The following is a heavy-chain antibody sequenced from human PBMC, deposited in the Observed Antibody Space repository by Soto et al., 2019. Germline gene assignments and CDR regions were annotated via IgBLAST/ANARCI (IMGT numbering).Heavy chain of an antibody. Sequence: GGSLILSCAASGFTFSSYSMNWVRQAPGKGLEWVSSISSSSSYIYYADSVKGRFTISRDNAKNSLYLQMNSLRAEDTAVYYCARDPGYSGYDFPFDYWGQGTLVTVSS. V-gene: IGHV3-21*01. CDR3: ARDPGYSGYDFPFDY. CDR2: ISSSSSYI. D-gene: IGHD5-12*01. J-gene: IGHJ4*02. CDR1: GFTFSSYS.